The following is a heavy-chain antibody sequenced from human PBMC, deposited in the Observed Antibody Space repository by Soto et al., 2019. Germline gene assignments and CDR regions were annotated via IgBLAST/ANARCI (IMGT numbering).Heavy chain of an antibody. J-gene: IGHJ4*02. D-gene: IGHD6-13*01. CDR3: ALPHSSSWVFDY. CDR1: GGSISRGGFY. V-gene: IGHV4-31*03. Sequence: QVQLQESGPGLVKPSQTLSLTCTVSGGSISRGGFYWSWIRQLPGKGLEWIGYIYHTGSTSYNPSLKSRIIISVHTSKNLFSLKLSSVTAADTAVYYCALPHSSSWVFDYWGQGTLVTVSS. CDR2: IYHTGST.